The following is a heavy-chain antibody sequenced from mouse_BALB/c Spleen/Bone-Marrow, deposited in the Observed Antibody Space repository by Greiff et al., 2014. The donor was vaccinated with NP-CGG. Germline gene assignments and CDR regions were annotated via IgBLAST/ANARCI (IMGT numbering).Heavy chain of an antibody. V-gene: IGHV1S29*02. CDR3: ARGNWDFAY. CDR1: GYTFTDYN. CDR2: IYPYSGGT. J-gene: IGHJ3*01. Sequence: VHVKQSGPELVRPGASVKISCKASGYTFTDYNIYWVKQSHGKSLEWIGYIYPYSGGTGYNQKFKSKATLTVDNSSTTADMELRSLTSEDSAVYYCARGNWDFAYWGQGTLVTVST. D-gene: IGHD4-1*01.